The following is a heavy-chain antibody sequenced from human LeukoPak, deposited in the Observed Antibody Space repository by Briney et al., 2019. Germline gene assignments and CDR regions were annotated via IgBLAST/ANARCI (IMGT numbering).Heavy chain of an antibody. J-gene: IGHJ6*02. D-gene: IGHD2-2*01. CDR2: ISYDGSNK. CDR1: GFTFSSYG. V-gene: IGHV3-30*03. Sequence: GGSLRLSCAASGFTFSSYGMHWVRQAPGKGLEWVAVISYDGSNKYYADSVKGRFTISRDNSKNTLYLQMNSLRAEDTAVYYCAGLYCSSTSCPDTYYYYGMDVWGQGTTVTVSS. CDR3: AGLYCSSTSCPDTYYYYGMDV.